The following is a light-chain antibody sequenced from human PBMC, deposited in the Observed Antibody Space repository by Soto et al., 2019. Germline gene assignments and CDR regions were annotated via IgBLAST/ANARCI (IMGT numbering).Light chain of an antibody. CDR2: KVS. Sequence: DIQMTQSPSTLSAAVGDRVTITCRASQSINSWLAWYQQKPGKAPNLLIYKVSNLESGVPSRFSGGGSGTEVTLTISSLQPDDFATYYCQQYNSNSWTFGQGTKVEI. CDR1: QSINSW. V-gene: IGKV1-5*03. J-gene: IGKJ1*01. CDR3: QQYNSNSWT.